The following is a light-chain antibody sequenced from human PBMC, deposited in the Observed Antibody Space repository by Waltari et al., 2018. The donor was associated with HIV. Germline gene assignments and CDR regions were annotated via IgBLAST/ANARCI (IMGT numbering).Light chain of an antibody. CDR1: SGDIGFYDY. CDR2: EVT. V-gene: IGLV2-11*01. Sequence: QSALTQPRSVSGSPGQSVTISCTGTSGDIGFYDYVSWFQQHPGKPPKLIIYEVTKRPSGVPDRFSGSKSGNTATLTITGLQAEDEADYYCCSYAGNYRVFGGGTKLTVL. J-gene: IGLJ2*01. CDR3: CSYAGNYRV.